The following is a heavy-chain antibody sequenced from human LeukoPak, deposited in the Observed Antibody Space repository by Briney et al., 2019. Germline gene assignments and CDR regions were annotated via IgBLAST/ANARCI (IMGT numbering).Heavy chain of an antibody. CDR3: ARRVALSMVRGAIITPYYYYGMDV. Sequence: GASVKVSCKASGYTFTSYDINWVRQATGQGLEWMGWMNPNSGNTGYAHKFQGRVTMTRNTSISTAYMELSSLRSEDTAVYYCARRVALSMVRGAIITPYYYYGMDVWGQGTTVTVSS. J-gene: IGHJ6*02. CDR2: MNPNSGNT. V-gene: IGHV1-8*01. CDR1: GYTFTSYD. D-gene: IGHD3-10*01.